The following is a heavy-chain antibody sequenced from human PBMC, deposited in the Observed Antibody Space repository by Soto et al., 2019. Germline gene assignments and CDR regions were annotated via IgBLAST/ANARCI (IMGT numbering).Heavy chain of an antibody. J-gene: IGHJ4*02. V-gene: IGHV4-59*01. Sequence: QVQLQESGPGLVKPSETLSLTCTVSGGSISSYYWSWIRQPPGKGLEWIGYIYYSGSTNYNPSLKSRVTISVDTSKNQFSLKLSSVTAADTAVYYCARDEGMVRGRFDYWGQGTLVTVSS. CDR3: ARDEGMVRGRFDY. CDR2: IYYSGST. D-gene: IGHD3-10*01. CDR1: GGSISSYY.